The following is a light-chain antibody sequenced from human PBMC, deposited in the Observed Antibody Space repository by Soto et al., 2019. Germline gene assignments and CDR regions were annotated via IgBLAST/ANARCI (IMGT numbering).Light chain of an antibody. CDR3: QQYNSYSRT. V-gene: IGKV1-5*01. Sequence: IQITLLSSPRAASVSDRVTITCRASQTITSWLAWYQQKPGKAPKLLIYDASSLESGVPSRFSGSGSGTEFTLTISSLQPDDFATYYCQQYNSYSRTFGQGTKVDNK. CDR2: DAS. CDR1: QTITSW. J-gene: IGKJ1*01.